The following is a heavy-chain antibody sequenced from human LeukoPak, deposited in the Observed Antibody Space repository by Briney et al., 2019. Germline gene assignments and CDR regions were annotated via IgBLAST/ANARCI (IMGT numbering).Heavy chain of an antibody. CDR2: IDPYETPTTT. J-gene: IGHJ4*02. V-gene: IGHV3-74*03. CDR3: VKDHTGKEDK. D-gene: IGHD1-1*01. Sequence: GGSLILSCAASGFTFGSFWMHWVRQVPGKGLVWVSRIDPYETPTTTTYADSVRGRFTISRDNAKNTLYLQMNSLRVEDTAVYYCVKDHTGKEDKWGQGTLVTVSS. CDR1: GFTFGSFW.